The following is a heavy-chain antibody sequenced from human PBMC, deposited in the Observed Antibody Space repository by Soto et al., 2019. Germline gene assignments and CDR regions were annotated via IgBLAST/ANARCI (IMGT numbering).Heavy chain of an antibody. V-gene: IGHV3-30*18. CDR2: ISYDGNKE. Sequence: QVQLVESGGGVVQPGRSLRLSCSASGFIFGTYGMDWVRQAPGKGLEWVALISYDGNKEFYADSVKGRFTISRDNSRNTLYLHINSLKPEDPAMFSCAKETATSVDYSYFSGLDVWGPGTPVSVSS. J-gene: IGHJ6*02. CDR3: AKETATSVDYSYFSGLDV. CDR1: GFIFGTYG.